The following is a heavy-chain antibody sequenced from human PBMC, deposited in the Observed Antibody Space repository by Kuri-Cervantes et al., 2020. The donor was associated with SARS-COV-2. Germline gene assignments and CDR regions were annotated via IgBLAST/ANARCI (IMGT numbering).Heavy chain of an antibody. J-gene: IGHJ5*02. V-gene: IGHV4-4*07. D-gene: IGHD4-11*01. CDR3: ARVDYSTTRIWFDP. CDR2: IYTSGST. CDR1: GGSISSYY. Sequence: SETLSLTCTVSGGSISSYYWSWIRQPAGKGLEWIGRIYTSGSTNYNPSLKSRVTMSVDTSKNQFSLKLSSVTAADTAVYYCARVDYSTTRIWFDPWGQGTLVTVSS.